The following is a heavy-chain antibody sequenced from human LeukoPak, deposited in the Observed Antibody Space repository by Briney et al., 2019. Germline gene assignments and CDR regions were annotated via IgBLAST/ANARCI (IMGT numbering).Heavy chain of an antibody. CDR1: GGSFSGYY. Sequence: SETLSLTCAVYGGSFSGYYWSWIRQPPGKGLEWIGEINHSGSTNYNPSLKSRVTISVDTSKNQLSLKLSSVTAADTAVYYCARRVPMIVVVIRGVSDAFDIWGQGTMVTVSS. D-gene: IGHD3-22*01. CDR2: INHSGST. J-gene: IGHJ3*02. CDR3: ARRVPMIVVVIRGVSDAFDI. V-gene: IGHV4-34*01.